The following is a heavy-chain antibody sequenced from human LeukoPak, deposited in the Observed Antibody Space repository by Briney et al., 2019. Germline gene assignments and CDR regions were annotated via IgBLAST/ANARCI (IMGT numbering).Heavy chain of an antibody. CDR2: INPNSGGT. CDR1: GYTFTGYY. D-gene: IGHD6-19*01. Sequence: ASVKVSCKASGYTFTGYYMHWVRQAPGQGLEWMGWINPNSGGTNYAQKFQGRVTMTRDTSISTAYMELRSLRSDDTAVYYCAREVRVAGTYYYYYYMDVWGKGTTVTISS. CDR3: AREVRVAGTYYYYYYMDV. V-gene: IGHV1-2*02. J-gene: IGHJ6*03.